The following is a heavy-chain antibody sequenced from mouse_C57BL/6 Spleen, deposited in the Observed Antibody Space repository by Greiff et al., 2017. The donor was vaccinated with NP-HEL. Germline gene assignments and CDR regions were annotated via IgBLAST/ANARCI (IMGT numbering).Heavy chain of an antibody. CDR2: IYPGSGNT. J-gene: IGHJ2*01. V-gene: IGHV1-76*01. CDR3: ARGLGRVGCDY. D-gene: IGHD4-1*01. CDR1: GYTFTDYY. Sequence: QVQLQQSGAELVRPGASVKLSCKASGYTFTDYYINWVKQRPGQGLEWIARIYPGSGNTYYNEKFKGKATLTAEKSSSTAYMQISSLTSEDSAVYFCARGLGRVGCDYWGQGTTLTVSS.